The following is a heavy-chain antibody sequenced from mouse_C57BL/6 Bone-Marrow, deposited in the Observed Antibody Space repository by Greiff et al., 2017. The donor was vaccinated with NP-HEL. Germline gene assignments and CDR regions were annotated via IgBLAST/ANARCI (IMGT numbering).Heavy chain of an antibody. CDR2: ILPGSGST. CDR1: GYTFTGYW. J-gene: IGHJ2*01. V-gene: IGHV1-9*01. Sequence: VQLVESGAELMKPGASVKLSCKATGYTFTGYWIEWVKQRPGHGLEWIGEILPGSGSTNYNEKFKGKATLTADTSSNTAYMQRSSLTTEDSAIYYCARETNDPDYFDYWGQGTTLTVSS. CDR3: ARETNDPDYFDY.